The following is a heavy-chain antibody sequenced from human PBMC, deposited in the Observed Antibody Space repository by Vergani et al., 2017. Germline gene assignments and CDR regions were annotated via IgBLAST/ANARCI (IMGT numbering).Heavy chain of an antibody. V-gene: IGHV3-33*01. D-gene: IGHD4-23*01. Sequence: QVQLVESEGGVVQPGRSLTLSCVASGFTFSSHGMHWVRQAPGKGLEWVAVIWSDGSNKYYGDSVKGRFTISRDNSKNTLYLQMNSLRVEDTAVYYFARWGTEKRLDSWGQGTLVTVSS. CDR1: GFTFSSHG. CDR2: IWSDGSNK. J-gene: IGHJ5*01. CDR3: ARWGTEKRLDS.